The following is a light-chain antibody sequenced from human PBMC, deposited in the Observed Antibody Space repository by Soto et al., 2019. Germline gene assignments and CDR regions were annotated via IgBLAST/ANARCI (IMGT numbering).Light chain of an antibody. Sequence: EIVMTQSPATLSVSPGERATLSCRASQGVSNTLAWYQQKPGQAPRLLIYGASIRATGIPARFSGSGSGTYFSLTISSLEPEDFAVYYCQQRSNWLSFGGGTKLEIK. V-gene: IGKV3D-15*01. CDR3: QQRSNWLS. J-gene: IGKJ4*01. CDR2: GAS. CDR1: QGVSNT.